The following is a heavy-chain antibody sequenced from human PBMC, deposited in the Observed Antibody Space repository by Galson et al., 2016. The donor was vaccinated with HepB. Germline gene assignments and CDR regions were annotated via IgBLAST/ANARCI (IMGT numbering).Heavy chain of an antibody. CDR2: INAGHGNT. CDR1: GYTFTNYA. Sequence: ASGYTFTNYAMHWVRQAPGQRLEWMGWINAGHGNTKYSQKFQGRVTITRDTSASTAYMELSSPRSEATAVYYCARASYYDSSGHDVFDIWGQGTMVTVSS. J-gene: IGHJ3*02. V-gene: IGHV1-3*01. D-gene: IGHD3-22*01. CDR3: ARASYYDSSGHDVFDI.